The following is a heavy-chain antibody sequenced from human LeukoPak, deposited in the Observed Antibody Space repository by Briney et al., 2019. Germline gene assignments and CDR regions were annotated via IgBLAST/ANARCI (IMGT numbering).Heavy chain of an antibody. CDR3: ARGPPYGSRSDYFDY. J-gene: IGHJ4*02. CDR1: GFPLSSHW. V-gene: IGHV3-7*01. D-gene: IGHD3-10*01. CDR2: IKKDVGEK. Sequence: GGPRRLPVAPFGFPLSSHWLPWFPKPPGKGLSWGASIKKDVGEKFYVDSVKGRFTISRDNAKNSLYLHMNSLRVEDTAVYYCARGPPYGSRSDYFDYWGQGTLVTVSS.